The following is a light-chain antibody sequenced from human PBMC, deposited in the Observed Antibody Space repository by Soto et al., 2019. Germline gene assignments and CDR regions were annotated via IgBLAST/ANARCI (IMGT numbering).Light chain of an antibody. V-gene: IGKV1-39*01. Sequence: EIQMTQSPSSVSASVGPRITIPCRASQSISTYLNWYQQKPGEARKLLIYAASNLQSGVPSRFSGSGSGTDGTITISSLKQEDGATYYCQQSYSTTPTFGQGTRLEIK. CDR1: QSISTY. J-gene: IGKJ5*01. CDR3: QQSYSTTPT. CDR2: AAS.